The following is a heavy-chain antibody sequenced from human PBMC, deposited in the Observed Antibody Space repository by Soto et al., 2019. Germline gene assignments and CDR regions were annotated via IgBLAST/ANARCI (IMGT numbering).Heavy chain of an antibody. CDR1: GGTFSSYA. CDR3: ARRNDPPQRYNWFDP. V-gene: IGHV1-69*13. CDR2: IIPIFGTA. D-gene: IGHD1-1*01. J-gene: IGHJ5*02. Sequence: GASVKVSCKASGGTFSSYAISWVRQAPGQGLEWMGGIIPIFGTANYAQKFQGRVTITADESTSAAYMELSSLRSEDTAVYYCARRNDPPQRYNWFDPWGQGTLVTVSS.